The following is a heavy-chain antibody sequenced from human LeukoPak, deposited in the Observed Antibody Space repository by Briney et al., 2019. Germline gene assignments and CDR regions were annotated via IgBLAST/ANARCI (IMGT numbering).Heavy chain of an antibody. V-gene: IGHV4-4*07. CDR3: ARDSAVAGFDY. CDR1: GGPISSYY. J-gene: IGHJ4*02. D-gene: IGHD6-19*01. Sequence: SETLSLTCTVSGGPISSYYWSWIRQPAGQGLEWIGRIYSDGSTNYNPSLKSRVTMSVDTSKNQFSLKLSSVTAADTAVYYCARDSAVAGFDYWGQGTLVTVSS. CDR2: IYSDGST.